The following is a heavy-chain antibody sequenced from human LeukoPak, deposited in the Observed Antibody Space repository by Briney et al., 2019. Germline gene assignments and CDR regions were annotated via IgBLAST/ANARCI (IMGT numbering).Heavy chain of an antibody. D-gene: IGHD5-12*01. CDR3: AKDEGWLQSEYYLDY. CDR2: ISWNSGSI. V-gene: IGHV3-9*01. CDR1: GFTFDDYA. Sequence: GGSLRLSCAASGFTFDDYAMHWVRQAPGKGLEWVSGISWNSGSIGYADSVKGRFTISRDNAKNSLYLQMNSLRAEDTALYYCAKDEGWLQSEYYLDYWGQGTLVTVSS. J-gene: IGHJ4*02.